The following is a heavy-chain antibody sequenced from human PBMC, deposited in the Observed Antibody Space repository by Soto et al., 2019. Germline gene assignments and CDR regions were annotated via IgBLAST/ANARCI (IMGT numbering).Heavy chain of an antibody. CDR3: ARDQVTSADAFDI. CDR1: GFTFSSYW. CDR2: IKQDGSEK. V-gene: IGHV3-7*01. D-gene: IGHD2-2*01. J-gene: IGHJ3*02. Sequence: GSLRLSCAASGFTFSSYWMSWVRQAPGKGLEWVANIKQDGSEKYYVDSVKGRFTISRDNAKNSLYLQMNSLRAEDTAVYYCARDQVTSADAFDIWGQGTMVTVSS.